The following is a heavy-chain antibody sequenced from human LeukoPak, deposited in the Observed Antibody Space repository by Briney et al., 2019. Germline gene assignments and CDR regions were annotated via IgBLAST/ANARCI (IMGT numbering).Heavy chain of an antibody. CDR2: ISAYNGNT. V-gene: IGHV1-18*01. CDR1: GYTFTSYG. J-gene: IGHJ4*02. CDR3: ARDIVVVPAAPRELKKTGFVDY. D-gene: IGHD2-2*01. Sequence: GASVKVSCKASGYTFTSYGISWVRQAPGQGLEWMGWISAYNGNTNYAQKLQGRVTMTTGTSTSTAYMELRSLRSDDTAVYYCARDIVVVPAAPRELKKTGFVDYWGQGTLVTVSS.